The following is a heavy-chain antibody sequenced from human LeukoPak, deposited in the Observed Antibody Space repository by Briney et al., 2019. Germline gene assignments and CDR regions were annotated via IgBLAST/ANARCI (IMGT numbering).Heavy chain of an antibody. V-gene: IGHV4-34*01. D-gene: IGHD5-12*01. Sequence: SETLSLTCAVYGGSFSGYYWSWIRQPPGKGLEGIGEINHSGSTNYNPSLKSRVTISVDTSKNQFSLKLSSVTAADTAVYYCASFSGDIVATGINWGQGTLVTVSS. CDR2: INHSGST. CDR3: ASFSGDIVATGIN. CDR1: GGSFSGYY. J-gene: IGHJ4*02.